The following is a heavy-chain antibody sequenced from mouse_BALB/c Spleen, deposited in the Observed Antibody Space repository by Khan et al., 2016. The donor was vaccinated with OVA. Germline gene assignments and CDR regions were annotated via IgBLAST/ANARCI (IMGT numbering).Heavy chain of an antibody. J-gene: IGHJ2*01. CDR3: ARKYGNSYYFDY. Sequence: VQLKQSGPGLVKPSQSLSLTCTVTGYSITSDYAWNWIRQFPGNKLEWMGYISYSGSTSYNPSLKSRISITRDTSKNQFFLQLNSVTTEDTATYYCARKYGNSYYFDYWGQGTTLTVSS. V-gene: IGHV3-2*02. CDR1: GYSITSDYA. CDR2: ISYSGST. D-gene: IGHD2-10*02.